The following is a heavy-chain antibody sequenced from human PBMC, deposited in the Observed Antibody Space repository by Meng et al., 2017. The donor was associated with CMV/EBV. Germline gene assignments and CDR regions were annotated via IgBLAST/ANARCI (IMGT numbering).Heavy chain of an antibody. CDR1: GGTFSSYA. J-gene: IGHJ4*02. CDR3: ALSYYYDSSGYYYY. CDR2: IIPIFGTA. V-gene: IGHV1-69*01. Sequence: SGGTFSSYAISWVRQAPGQGLEWMGGIIPIFGTANYAQKFQGRVTITADESTSTAYMGLSSLRSEDTAVYYCALSYYYDSSGYYYYWGQGTLVTVSS. D-gene: IGHD3-22*01.